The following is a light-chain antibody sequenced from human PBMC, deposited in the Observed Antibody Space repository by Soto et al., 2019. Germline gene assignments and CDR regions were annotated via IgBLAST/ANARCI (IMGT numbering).Light chain of an antibody. V-gene: IGKV3D-20*02. CDR1: QTFSNSF. J-gene: IGKJ1*01. CDR2: DAS. CDR3: QQRSDWPRT. Sequence: IVLTQSPGTLSLSPGERATLSCRASQTFSNSFLSWFKQIPGQPPSLLIYDASNRAAGVPARFSGSGSGTEFTLTISSLEPEDFEVYYCQQRSDWPRTFGQGTKVDIK.